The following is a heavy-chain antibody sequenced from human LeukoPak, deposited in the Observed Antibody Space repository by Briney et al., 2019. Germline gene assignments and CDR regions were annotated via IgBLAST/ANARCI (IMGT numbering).Heavy chain of an antibody. CDR1: GGTFSSYA. CDR3: ARSVFQWLRLDYYYYYMDV. Sequence: SVKVSCKASGGTFSSYAISWVRQAPGQGLEWMGGIIPIFGTANYAQKFQGRVTITADESTSTAYMELSSLRSEDTAVYYCARSVFQWLRLDYYYYYMDVWGKGTTVTVSS. CDR2: IIPIFGTA. V-gene: IGHV1-69*13. D-gene: IGHD5-12*01. J-gene: IGHJ6*03.